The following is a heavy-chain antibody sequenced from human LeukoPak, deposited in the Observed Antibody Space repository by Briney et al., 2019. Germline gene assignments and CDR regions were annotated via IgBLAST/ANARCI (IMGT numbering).Heavy chain of an antibody. CDR3: ARVADGGPWNYYYYMDV. J-gene: IGHJ6*03. D-gene: IGHD1-1*01. V-gene: IGHV4-34*01. Sequence: PSETLSLTCAVYGGSFSSYYLSWIRQSPGKGLEWLGEINHSGSTNYNPSLKNRVTISVDTSKNQFSLKLSSVTAADTAVYYCARVADGGPWNYYYYMDVWGKGTTVTISS. CDR2: INHSGST. CDR1: GGSFSSYY.